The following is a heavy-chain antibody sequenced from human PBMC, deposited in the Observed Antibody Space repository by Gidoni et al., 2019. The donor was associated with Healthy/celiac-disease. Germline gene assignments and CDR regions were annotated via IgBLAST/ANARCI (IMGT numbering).Heavy chain of an antibody. CDR1: GGSFSGDF. J-gene: IGHJ6*02. Sequence: QVQLQQWGAGLLKPSETLSLTCAVYGGSFSGDFWSWIRQPPGKGLEWIGEINHSGSTNYNPSLKSRVTISVDTSKNQFSLKLSSVTAADTAVYYCARGLLTMVRGVSGMDVWGQGTTVTVSS. CDR2: INHSGST. V-gene: IGHV4-34*01. CDR3: ARGLLTMVRGVSGMDV. D-gene: IGHD3-10*01.